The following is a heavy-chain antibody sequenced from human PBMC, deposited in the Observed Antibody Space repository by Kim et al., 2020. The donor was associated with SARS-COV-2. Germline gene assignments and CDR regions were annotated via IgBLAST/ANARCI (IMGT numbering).Heavy chain of an antibody. CDR3: AKDFSAMVHYYYYGMDV. D-gene: IGHD5-18*01. V-gene: IGHV3-30*02. J-gene: IGHJ6*02. Sequence: VKGRFTISRDNSKNTLYRQMNSLRAEDTAVYYCAKDFSAMVHYYYYGMDVWGQGTTVTVSS.